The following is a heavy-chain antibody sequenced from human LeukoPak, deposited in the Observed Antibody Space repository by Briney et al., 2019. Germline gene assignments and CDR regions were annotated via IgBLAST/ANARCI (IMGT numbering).Heavy chain of an antibody. J-gene: IGHJ4*02. CDR1: GGSISSSSYY. Sequence: SGTLSLTCAVSGGSISSSSYYWGWIRQPPGKGLEWIGTIYYSGSTYYTPSLKSRVTISVDTSKNQFSLKLSSLTAADTAVYYCASLYGSGSYYPSDYWGQGTLVTVSS. CDR2: IYYSGST. V-gene: IGHV4-39*07. D-gene: IGHD3-10*01. CDR3: ASLYGSGSYYPSDY.